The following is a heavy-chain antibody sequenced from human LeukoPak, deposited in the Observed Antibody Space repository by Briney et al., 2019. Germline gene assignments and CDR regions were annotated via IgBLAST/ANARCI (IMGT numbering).Heavy chain of an antibody. CDR1: GYTFTGYY. V-gene: IGHV1-2*02. J-gene: IGHJ4*02. CDR3: ARVQGIQLWVLDY. Sequence: GASVKVSCKASGYTFTGYYMHWVRQAPGQGLEWMGWINPNSGGTNYAQKFQGRVTMTRDTSISTAYMELSRLRSDDTAVYYCARVQGIQLWVLDYWGQGTLVTVSS. CDR2: INPNSGGT. D-gene: IGHD5-18*01.